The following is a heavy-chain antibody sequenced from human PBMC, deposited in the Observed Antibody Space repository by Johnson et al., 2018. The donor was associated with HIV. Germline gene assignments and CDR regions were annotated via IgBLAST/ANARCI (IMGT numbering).Heavy chain of an antibody. CDR3: ARDGESQQLPLGDAFDV. CDR1: GFTFSSYA. Sequence: VQLVESGGGVVQPGRSLSLSCAASGFTFSSYAMNWVRQAPGKGLEWVAVISYDGRNKDYADSVKGRFTISRDNSKNTLYLQMSSLKVEDTAMYYCARDGESQQLPLGDAFDVWGQGTMVIVSS. V-gene: IGHV3-30*14. J-gene: IGHJ3*01. CDR2: ISYDGRNK. D-gene: IGHD6-13*01.